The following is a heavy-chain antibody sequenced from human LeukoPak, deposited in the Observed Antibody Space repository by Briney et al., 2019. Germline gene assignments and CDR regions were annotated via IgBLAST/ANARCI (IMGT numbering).Heavy chain of an antibody. Sequence: GRSLRLSCAASGFIFSNSAMHWVRQAPGKGLDWVAVTSYNGGDNFYADSVKGRFTISRDNSKNTLYLQMSSLRGDDTAVYYCARDSGRFDVFDIWGQGTMVTVSS. CDR3: ARDSGRFDVFDI. V-gene: IGHV3-30-3*01. CDR1: GFIFSNSA. D-gene: IGHD3-10*01. J-gene: IGHJ3*02. CDR2: TSYNGGDN.